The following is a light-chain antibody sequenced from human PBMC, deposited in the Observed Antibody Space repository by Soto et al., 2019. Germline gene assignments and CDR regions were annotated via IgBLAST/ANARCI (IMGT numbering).Light chain of an antibody. CDR1: QSISSF. CDR2: AAS. Sequence: DIQMTQSPSSLSSSVGDRVTITCRASQSISSFLNWDQQKPGQAPKLLIYAASSLQSGVPPRFSGSGSGTDFTLTITGLQPEDLATYYCLQSYSTPRTFGQGTKVEIK. J-gene: IGKJ1*01. V-gene: IGKV1-39*01. CDR3: LQSYSTPRT.